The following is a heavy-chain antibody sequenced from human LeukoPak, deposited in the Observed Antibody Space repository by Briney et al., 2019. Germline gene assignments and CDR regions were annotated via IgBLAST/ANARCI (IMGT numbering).Heavy chain of an antibody. CDR2: ISSSSSTI. Sequence: PGGSLRLSCAASGFTFSSYSMNWVRQAPGKGLEWVSYISSSSSTIYYTDSVKGRFTISRDNSKNSLYLQMNSLRAEDTAVYYCARAVRMAAAGPFDYWGQGTLVTVSS. V-gene: IGHV3-48*01. CDR3: ARAVRMAAAGPFDY. CDR1: GFTFSSYS. J-gene: IGHJ4*02. D-gene: IGHD6-13*01.